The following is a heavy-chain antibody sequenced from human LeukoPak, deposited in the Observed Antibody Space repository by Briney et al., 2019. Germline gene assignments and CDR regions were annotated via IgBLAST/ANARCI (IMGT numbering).Heavy chain of an antibody. Sequence: GGSLRLSCAASGFTFSSYGMHWVRQAPGKGLEWVAVISYDGSNKYYADSVKGRFTISRDNSKNTLYLQMNSLRAEDTAVCYCAKAAVATGYFDYWGQGTLVTVSS. CDR3: AKAAVATGYFDY. D-gene: IGHD5-12*01. CDR2: ISYDGSNK. J-gene: IGHJ4*02. CDR1: GFTFSSYG. V-gene: IGHV3-30*18.